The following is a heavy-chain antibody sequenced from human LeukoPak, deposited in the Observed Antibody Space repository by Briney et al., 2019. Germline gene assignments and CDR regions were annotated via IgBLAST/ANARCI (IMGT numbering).Heavy chain of an antibody. CDR1: GFTFSSYG. Sequence: GRSLRLSCAASGFTFSSYGMHWVRQAPGKGLEWVAVIWYDGSNKYYADSVKGRFTISRDNSKNTLYLQVNSLRAEDTAVYYCARDELAVAKKGFLDSWGQGTLVTVSS. D-gene: IGHD6-19*01. V-gene: IGHV3-33*01. CDR3: ARDELAVAKKGFLDS. J-gene: IGHJ4*02. CDR2: IWYDGSNK.